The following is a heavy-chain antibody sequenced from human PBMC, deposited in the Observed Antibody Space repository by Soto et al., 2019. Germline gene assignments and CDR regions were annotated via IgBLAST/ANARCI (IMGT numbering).Heavy chain of an antibody. D-gene: IGHD4-17*01. J-gene: IGHJ6*02. V-gene: IGHV3-23*01. CDR1: GFPFSTYP. Sequence: HPGGSLRLSCAASGFPFSTYPMNWVRQVPGKGLEWVSGISGSGISTFYADSVKGRFTISRDNSKNTVYLQMNRLRAEDTALYYCVKLPATTASYYYFGMDVWGQGTTVTVSS. CDR3: VKLPATTASYYYFGMDV. CDR2: ISGSGIST.